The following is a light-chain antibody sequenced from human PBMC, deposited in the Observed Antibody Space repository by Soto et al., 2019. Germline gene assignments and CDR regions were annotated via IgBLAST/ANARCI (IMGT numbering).Light chain of an antibody. CDR2: GAS. CDR3: QPYYDYPPLI. V-gene: IGKV3-15*01. Sequence: EILMTQSPDTLSVSPGERATLSCMAIRNINRKLAWYQQKPGQAPRLLISGASTRATGIPARFSGSGSGTEFTLTISSLQSEDFAVYYCQPYYDYPPLIFGGGTKVEIK. J-gene: IGKJ4*01. CDR1: RNINRK.